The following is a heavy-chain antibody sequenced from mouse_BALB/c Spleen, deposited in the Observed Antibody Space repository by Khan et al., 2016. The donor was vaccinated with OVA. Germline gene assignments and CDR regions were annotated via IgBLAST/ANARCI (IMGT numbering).Heavy chain of an antibody. CDR1: DYSITSGYY. Sequence: EVQLQESGPGLVKPSQSLSLTCSVTDYSITSGYYWNWIRQFPGNKLEWMGYISYDGSNNYNPSLKNRISITRDTSKNQFFLKLNSVTTEDTATYYCAIPHRSDGYYFDYWGQGTTLTVSS. CDR3: AIPHRSDGYYFDY. D-gene: IGHD2-14*01. J-gene: IGHJ2*01. CDR2: ISYDGSN. V-gene: IGHV3-6*02.